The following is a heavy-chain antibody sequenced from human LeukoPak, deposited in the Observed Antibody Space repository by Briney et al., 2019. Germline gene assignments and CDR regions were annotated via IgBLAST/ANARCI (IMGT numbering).Heavy chain of an antibody. V-gene: IGHV1-58*01. CDR1: GFTFTSSA. J-gene: IGHJ3*02. D-gene: IGHD6-6*01. CDR2: IVVGSGNT. Sequence: SVKVSCKASGFTFTSSAVQWVRQARGQRLEWIGWIVVGSGNTNYAQKFQERVTITRDMSTSTAYMELSSLRSEDTAVYYCARGDSSSFGHDAFDIWGQGTMVTVSS. CDR3: ARGDSSSFGHDAFDI.